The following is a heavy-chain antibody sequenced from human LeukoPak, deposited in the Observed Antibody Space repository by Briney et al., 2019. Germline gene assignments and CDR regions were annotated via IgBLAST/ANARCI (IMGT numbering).Heavy chain of an antibody. D-gene: IGHD2-15*01. CDR1: GFTFSSYG. V-gene: IGHV3-30*18. CDR3: AKDHDIVVVVAATPPDP. J-gene: IGHJ5*02. CDR2: ISYDGSNK. Sequence: GGSLRLSCAASGFTFSSYGMHWVRQAPGKGLEWVAVISYDGSNKYYADSVKGRFTISRDNSKNTLYLQMNSLRAEDTAVYYCAKDHDIVVVVAATPPDPWGQGTLVTVSS.